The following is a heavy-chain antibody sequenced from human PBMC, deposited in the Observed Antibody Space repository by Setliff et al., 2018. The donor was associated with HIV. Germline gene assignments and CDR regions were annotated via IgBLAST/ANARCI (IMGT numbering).Heavy chain of an antibody. CDR2: IYTSRGT. D-gene: IGHD7-27*01. CDR1: GGSISGYH. CDR3: ARELRGTWGGPPYYFDS. Sequence: SETLSLTCTVSGGSISGYHWNWLRQTPGKGLEWIGYIYTSRGTNYNHSLRTRVIISVDTSNQFSLKLSSVTAADTAVFYCARELRGTWGGPPYYFDSWGQGTLVTVSS. V-gene: IGHV4-4*09. J-gene: IGHJ4*02.